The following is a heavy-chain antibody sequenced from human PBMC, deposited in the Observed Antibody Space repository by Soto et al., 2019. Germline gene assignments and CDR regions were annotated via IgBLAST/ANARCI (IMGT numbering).Heavy chain of an antibody. Sequence: QSWGSLRLSCAASGFTFYDYTMHWVRQVPGRGLEWVSLISWDGGSTYYADSVKGRFTISRDNSKNSLYLQMNSLRTDDTALYYCAKDVIAARPYYYFGLDVWGQGTTVTVSS. CDR3: AKDVIAARPYYYFGLDV. J-gene: IGHJ6*02. D-gene: IGHD6-6*01. CDR2: ISWDGGST. CDR1: GFTFYDYT. V-gene: IGHV3-43*01.